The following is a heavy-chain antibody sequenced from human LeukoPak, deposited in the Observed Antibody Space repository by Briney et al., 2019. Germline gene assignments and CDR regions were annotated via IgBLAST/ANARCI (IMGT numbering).Heavy chain of an antibody. V-gene: IGHV4-59*08. CDR3: ARHDPRGEAARLGYFDY. D-gene: IGHD6-6*01. CDR1: GGXISGYY. CDR2: IYYXXST. J-gene: IGHJ4*02. Sequence: SETLSLTCTVSGGXISGYYWXWXRXPPGXXXXXIXXIYYXXSTNYNPSLKXRVTMSVDTSKNQFSLKLSSVTAADTAVYYCARHDPRGEAARLGYFDYWGQGTLVTVSS.